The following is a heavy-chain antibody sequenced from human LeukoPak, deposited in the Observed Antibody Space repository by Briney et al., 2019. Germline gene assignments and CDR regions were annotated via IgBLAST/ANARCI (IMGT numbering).Heavy chain of an antibody. CDR1: GGSISSGGYY. V-gene: IGHV4-30-4*08. J-gene: IGHJ4*02. D-gene: IGHD1-26*01. Sequence: PSETLSLTCTVSGGSISSGGYYWSWIRQPPGKGLEWIGHIYYSGNTYYNPSLKSRVTISVDMSKNQFSLKLSSVTAADTAVYYCARYKVGGLATYYFDFWGQGTLVTVSS. CDR3: ARYKVGGLATYYFDF. CDR2: IYYSGNT.